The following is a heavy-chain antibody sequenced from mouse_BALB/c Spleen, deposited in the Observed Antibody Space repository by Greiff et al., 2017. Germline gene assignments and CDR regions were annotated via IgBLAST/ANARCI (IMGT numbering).Heavy chain of an antibody. J-gene: IGHJ1*01. V-gene: IGHV1-14*01. CDR3: ARWLLRAYWYFDV. D-gene: IGHD2-3*01. CDR1: GYTFTSYV. CDR2: INPYNDGT. Sequence: EVQLQQSGPELVKPGASVKMSCKASGYTFTSYVMHWVKQKPGQGLEWIGYINPYNDGTKYNEKFKGKATLTSDKSSSTAYMELSSLTSEDSAVYYCARWLLRAYWYFDVWGAGTTVTVSS.